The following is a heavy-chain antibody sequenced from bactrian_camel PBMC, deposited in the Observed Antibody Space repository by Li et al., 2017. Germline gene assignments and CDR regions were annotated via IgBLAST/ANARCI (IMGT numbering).Heavy chain of an antibody. J-gene: IGHJ4*01. CDR1: GHTYSSYC. V-gene: IGHV3-2*01. D-gene: IGHD2*01. CDR3: AADPSCKAILTTVVTPLY. CDR2: ISSDGSTT. Sequence: HVQLVESGGGSVQSGGSLRLSCAASGHTYSSYCMGWFRQAPGKGLEWVSSISSDGSTTYYPDSVKGRFTISRDNAENTVCLQMNGLKSEDTALYYCAADPSCKAILTTVVTPLYLGQGTQVTVS.